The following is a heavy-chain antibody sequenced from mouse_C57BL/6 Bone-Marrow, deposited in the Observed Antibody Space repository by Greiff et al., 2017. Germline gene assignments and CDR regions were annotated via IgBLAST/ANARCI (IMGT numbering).Heavy chain of an antibody. V-gene: IGHV14-4*01. Sequence: VQLQQSGAELVRPGASVKLSCTASGFNIKDDYMHWVKQRPEQGLEWIGWIDPEDGDTKYASKFQGKATITADTSSNTAYLQLSSLTSEDTAVYYCASNDCYYVAWLAYGGRGTRATVSA. CDR3: ASNDCYYVAWLAY. J-gene: IGHJ3*01. CDR2: IDPEDGDT. D-gene: IGHD2-3*01. CDR1: GFNIKDDY.